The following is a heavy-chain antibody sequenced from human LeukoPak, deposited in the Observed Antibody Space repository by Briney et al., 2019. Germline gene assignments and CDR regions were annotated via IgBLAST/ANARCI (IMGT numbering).Heavy chain of an antibody. CDR2: INPNSGGT. CDR3: ARGPEDFWSGYYMDV. J-gene: IGHJ6*03. CDR1: GYTFTGYH. V-gene: IGHV1-2*02. Sequence: ASVKVSCKASGYTFTGYHMHWVRQAPGQGLEWMGWINPNSGGTNYAQKFQGRVTMTRDTSISTAYMELSRLRSDDTAVYYCARGPEDFWSGYYMDVWGKGTTVTVSS. D-gene: IGHD3-3*01.